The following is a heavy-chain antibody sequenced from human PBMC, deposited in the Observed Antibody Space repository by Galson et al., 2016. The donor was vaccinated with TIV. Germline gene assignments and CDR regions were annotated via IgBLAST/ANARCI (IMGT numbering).Heavy chain of an antibody. CDR3: AKVPSSGFSYYFGFDV. CDR2: ISGGGGTT. Sequence: SLRLSCAASGFTFSSYAMTWVRQAPGKGLEWVSTISGGGGTTYYTDSVKGRFTISRDNSKSTLHLQMNRLGPEDTAVYYCAKVPSSGFSYYFGFDVGGQGTTLTVSS. V-gene: IGHV3-23*01. J-gene: IGHJ6*02. CDR1: GFTFSSYA. D-gene: IGHD3-22*01.